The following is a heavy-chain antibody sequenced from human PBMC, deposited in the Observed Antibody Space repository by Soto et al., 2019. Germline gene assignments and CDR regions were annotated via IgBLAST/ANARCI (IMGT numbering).Heavy chain of an antibody. Sequence: QVQLVESGGGVVRSGRSLRLSCAASGFTFSIYGMHWVRQAPGKGLEWVAVIWYDGSNKYYADSVKGRFTISRDNSKNTLYLQMNSLRAEDSAVYYCARGGWGDYYDSSGYRATFDYWGQGTLVTVSS. CDR1: GFTFSIYG. CDR2: IWYDGSNK. V-gene: IGHV3-33*01. CDR3: ARGGWGDYYDSSGYRATFDY. J-gene: IGHJ4*02. D-gene: IGHD3-22*01.